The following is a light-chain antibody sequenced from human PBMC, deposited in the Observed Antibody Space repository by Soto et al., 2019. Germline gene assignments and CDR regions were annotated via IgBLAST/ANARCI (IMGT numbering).Light chain of an antibody. J-gene: IGLJ3*02. CDR1: SSDVGSGNF. CDR2: EVT. Sequence: QSALTQPASVSGSPGQSITISCTGTSSDVGSGNFVSWFQQHPGKAPKLMIYEVTNRPSGVSYRFSGSKSGNTASLTIFGLQAEDEADYYCSSFTTTNTWVFGGGTKLTVL. V-gene: IGLV2-14*01. CDR3: SSFTTTNTWV.